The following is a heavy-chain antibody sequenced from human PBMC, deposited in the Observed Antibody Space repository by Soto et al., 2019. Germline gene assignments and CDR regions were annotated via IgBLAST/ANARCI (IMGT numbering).Heavy chain of an antibody. D-gene: IGHD6-6*01. CDR3: ARHGSSSSVNDGFDY. CDR1: GGSISSSSYY. CDR2: IYYSGST. J-gene: IGHJ4*02. V-gene: IGHV4-39*01. Sequence: SETLSLTCTVSGGSISSSSYYWGWIRQPPGKGLEWIGSIYYSGSTYYNPSLKSRVTISVDTSKNQFSLKLSSVTAADTAVYYCARHGSSSSVNDGFDYWGQGTLVTVSS.